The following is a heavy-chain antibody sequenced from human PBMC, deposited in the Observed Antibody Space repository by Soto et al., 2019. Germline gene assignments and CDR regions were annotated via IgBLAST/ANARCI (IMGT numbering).Heavy chain of an antibody. CDR3: SRDLKAEGGIFDF. CDR2: ISSSSSYI. D-gene: IGHD1-26*01. V-gene: IGHV3-21*01. J-gene: IGHJ4*02. Sequence: EVQLVESGGGLVKPGGSLRLSCAASGFTFSSYSMNWVRQAPGKGLEWVSSISSSSSYIYYADSVKGRFTISRDNAKNSLYLQMNSLRAEDTAVYYCSRDLKAEGGIFDFWGQGTLVTGSS. CDR1: GFTFSSYS.